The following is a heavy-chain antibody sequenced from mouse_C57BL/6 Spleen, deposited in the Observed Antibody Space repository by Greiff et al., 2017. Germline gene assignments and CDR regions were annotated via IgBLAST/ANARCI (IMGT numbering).Heavy chain of an antibody. CDR3: APLLRGAMDY. CDR1: GYAFSSSW. Sequence: QVQLQQSGPELVKPGASVKISCKASGYAFSSSWMNWVKQRPGKGLEWIGRIYPGDGDTNYNGKFKGKATLTADKSSSTAYMQLSSLTSEDSAVYFCAPLLRGAMDYWGQGTSVTVSS. V-gene: IGHV1-82*01. D-gene: IGHD1-1*01. CDR2: IYPGDGDT. J-gene: IGHJ4*01.